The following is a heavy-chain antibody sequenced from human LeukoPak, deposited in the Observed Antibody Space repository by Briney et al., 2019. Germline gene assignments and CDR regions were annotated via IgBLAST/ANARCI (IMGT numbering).Heavy chain of an antibody. CDR2: IYTSGST. V-gene: IGHV4-4*07. CDR1: GVSISSYY. D-gene: IGHD2-2*01. J-gene: IGHJ5*02. CDR3: GRIRYCSSTSCYAGVHWFDP. Sequence: SETLSLTCTVSGVSISSYYLSWVRQPAGKGLEWIGRIYTSGSTTYNPSLKSRLTISVDTSKNQYSLMLRSSTAADATAVYCGRIRYCSSTSCYAGVHWFDPWGQGTLVTVS.